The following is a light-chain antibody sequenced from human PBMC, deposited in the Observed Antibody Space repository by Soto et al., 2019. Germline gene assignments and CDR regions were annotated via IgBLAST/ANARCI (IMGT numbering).Light chain of an antibody. J-gene: IGKJ1*01. V-gene: IGKV3-15*01. CDR2: GAS. Sequence: EIVMTQSPATLSVSPGERATLSCRASQSVSSNLAWYQQKPGQAPRLLIYGASTRATGIPARFSGGGSGTEFTLTISSLQSEDFEVYYCQQYNNWATFGQGTKVDIK. CDR1: QSVSSN. CDR3: QQYNNWAT.